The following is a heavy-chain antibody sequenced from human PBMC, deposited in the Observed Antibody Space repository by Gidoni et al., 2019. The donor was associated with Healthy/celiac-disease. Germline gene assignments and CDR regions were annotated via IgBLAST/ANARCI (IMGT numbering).Heavy chain of an antibody. Sequence: EVQLLESGGGLVQPGGSLRLSGAASGFTFSSYAMSWVRQAPGKGLGWVSAISGSGGSTYYADSVKGRFTISRDNSKNTLYLQMNSLRAEDTAVYYCEAYGAGTYFDYWGQGTLVTVSS. CDR3: EAYGAGTYFDY. CDR2: ISGSGGST. V-gene: IGHV3-23*01. J-gene: IGHJ4*02. D-gene: IGHD4-17*01. CDR1: GFTFSSYA.